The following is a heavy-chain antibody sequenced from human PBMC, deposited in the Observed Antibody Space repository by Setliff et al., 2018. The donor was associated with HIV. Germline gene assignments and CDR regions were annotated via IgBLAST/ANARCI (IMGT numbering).Heavy chain of an antibody. J-gene: IGHJ4*02. CDR3: VRVPDY. Sequence: SETLSLTCTVSGGSISRGSYSWGWIRQPPGKGLEWIGSISYTGITNYNPSLKSRVTISVDTSQNQFSLKLNSVTAADTAVYYCVRVPDYWGQGTLVTVSS. CDR1: GGSISRGSYS. V-gene: IGHV4-39*07. CDR2: ISYTGIT.